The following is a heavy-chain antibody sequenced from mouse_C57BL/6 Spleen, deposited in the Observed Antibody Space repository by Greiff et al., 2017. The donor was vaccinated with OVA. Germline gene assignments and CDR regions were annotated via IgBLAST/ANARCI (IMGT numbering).Heavy chain of an antibody. CDR3: ARCGTGTVLFDY. CDR2: ISSGGSYT. V-gene: IGHV5-6*02. D-gene: IGHD4-1*01. J-gene: IGHJ2*01. Sequence: EVMLVESGGDLVKPGGSLKLSCAASGFTFSSYGMSWVRQTPDKRLEWVATISSGGSYTYYPDSVKGRFTISRDNAKNTLYLQMSSLKSEDTAMYYCARCGTGTVLFDYWGQGTTLTVSS. CDR1: GFTFSSYG.